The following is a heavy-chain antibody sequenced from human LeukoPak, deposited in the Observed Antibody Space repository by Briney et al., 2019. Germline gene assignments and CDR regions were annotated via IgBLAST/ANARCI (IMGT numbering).Heavy chain of an antibody. CDR1: GFTFSSYA. CDR3: AKTIAAAGRGYFDY. V-gene: IGHV3-23*01. CDR2: ISGSGGST. D-gene: IGHD6-13*01. J-gene: IGHJ4*02. Sequence: GGSLRLSCAASGFTFSSYAMSWVRQAPGKGLEWVSAISGSGGSTYYTDSVKGRFTISRDNSKNTLYLQVNSLRAEDTAVYYCAKTIAAAGRGYFDYWGQGTLVTVSS.